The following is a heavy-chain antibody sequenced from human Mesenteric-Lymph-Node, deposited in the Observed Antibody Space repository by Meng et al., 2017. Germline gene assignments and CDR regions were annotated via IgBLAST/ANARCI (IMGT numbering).Heavy chain of an antibody. CDR1: GLSFSSYA. V-gene: IGHV3-23*01. Sequence: VWLLVSRGGFAVPGGALSLSCAASGLSFSSYAMSWVRQAPGKGLEWVSTISEGGSSTYYADSVKGRFTISRDNSKHTLHLQMKSLRAEDTAVYYCAKGGEYSYFDLWGRGTLVTVSS. CDR3: AKGGEYSYFDL. D-gene: IGHD2/OR15-2a*01. CDR2: ISEGGSST. J-gene: IGHJ2*01.